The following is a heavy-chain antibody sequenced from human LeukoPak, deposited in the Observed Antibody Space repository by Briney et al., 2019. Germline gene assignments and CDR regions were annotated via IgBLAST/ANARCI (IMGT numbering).Heavy chain of an antibody. V-gene: IGHV3-30*18. D-gene: IGHD4-17*01. CDR1: GFTFSSYA. CDR2: ISYDGSNK. J-gene: IGHJ6*02. CDR3: AKTHGDYGVYGMDV. Sequence: PGGSLRLSCAASGFTFSSYAMSWVRQAPGKGLEWVAVISYDGSNKYYADSVKGRFTISRDNSKNTLYLQMNSLRAEDTAVYYCAKTHGDYGVYGMDVWGQGTTVTVSS.